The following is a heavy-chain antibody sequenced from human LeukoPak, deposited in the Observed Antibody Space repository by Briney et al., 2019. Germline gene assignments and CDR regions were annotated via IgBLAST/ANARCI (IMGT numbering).Heavy chain of an antibody. Sequence: PGGSRRLSCAASGFTFSSYWMHWVRQAPGKGLVWVSRINSDGSSTSYADSVKGRFTISRDNAKNTLYLQMNSLRAEDTAVYYCARDRDGEYSYGYSDYWGQGTLVTVSS. CDR2: INSDGSST. CDR1: GFTFSSYW. J-gene: IGHJ4*02. V-gene: IGHV3-74*01. CDR3: ARDRDGEYSYGYSDY. D-gene: IGHD5-18*01.